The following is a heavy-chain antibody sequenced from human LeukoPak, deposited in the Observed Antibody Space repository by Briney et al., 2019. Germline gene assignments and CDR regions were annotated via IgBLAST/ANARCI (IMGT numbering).Heavy chain of an antibody. J-gene: IGHJ4*02. V-gene: IGHV3-48*01. Sequence: GGSLRLSCAASGFSFSSYHMNWVRQAPGKGLEWISYIHSTSGSINYADSVKGRFTISRDNAKNSLYLQMNSLRAEDTAVYYCSRVVQDVTGADYWGRGTLVIVSS. D-gene: IGHD3-9*01. CDR1: GFSFSSYH. CDR3: SRVVQDVTGADY. CDR2: IHSTSGSI.